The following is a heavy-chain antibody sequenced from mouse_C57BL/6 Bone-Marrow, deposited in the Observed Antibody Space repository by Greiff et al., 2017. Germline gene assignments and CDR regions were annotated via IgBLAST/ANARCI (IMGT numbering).Heavy chain of an antibody. J-gene: IGHJ4*01. CDR2: IYPRSGNT. Sequence: VQLQQSGAELARPGASVKLSCKASGYTFTSYGISWVKQRTGQGLEWIGEIYPRSGNTYYNEKFKGKATLTADKSSSTAYMELRSLTSEDSAVYFCASQAITTVVAKAMDYWGQGTSVTVSS. D-gene: IGHD1-1*01. CDR1: GYTFTSYG. V-gene: IGHV1-81*01. CDR3: ASQAITTVVAKAMDY.